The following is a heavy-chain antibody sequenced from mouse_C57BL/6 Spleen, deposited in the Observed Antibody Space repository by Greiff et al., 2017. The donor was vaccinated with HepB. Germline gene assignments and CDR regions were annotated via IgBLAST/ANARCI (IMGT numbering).Heavy chain of an antibody. CDR1: GYTFTSYW. CDR3: CYDYDWFAY. D-gene: IGHD2-4*01. V-gene: IGHV1-72*01. CDR2: IDPNSGGT. J-gene: IGHJ3*01. Sequence: QVQLQQPGAELVKPGASVKLSCKASGYTFTSYWLHWVKQRPGRGLEWIGRIDPNSGGTKYNEKFKSKAKLTVDKPSSTAYMQLRSLTSEDSAVYYCCYDYDWFAYWGQGTLVTVSA.